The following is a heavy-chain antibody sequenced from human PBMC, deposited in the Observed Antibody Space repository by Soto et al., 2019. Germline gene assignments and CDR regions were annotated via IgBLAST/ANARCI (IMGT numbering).Heavy chain of an antibody. CDR2: IVPNIGTV. Sequence: QVQLVQSGAEVMQPGSSVKVSCKPSGGTLTNFINYPINWVRQSPGQGLEWMGGIVPNIGTVNYAQKFQGRVTMTADKSTGTVYMELSSLRSDDSAXYYCARRNTAGFLRYXDNWGQGTLVTVSS. J-gene: IGHJ4*02. V-gene: IGHV1-69*06. D-gene: IGHD6-19*01. CDR3: ARRNTAGFLRYXDN. CDR1: GGTLTNFINYP.